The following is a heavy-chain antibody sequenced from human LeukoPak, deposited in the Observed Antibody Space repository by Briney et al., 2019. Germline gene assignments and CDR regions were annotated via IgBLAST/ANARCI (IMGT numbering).Heavy chain of an antibody. CDR2: IYYSGST. J-gene: IGHJ5*02. CDR1: GGSISSGGYY. Sequence: SGTLSLTCAVSGGSISSGGYYWSWIRQHPGKGLEWIGYIYYSGSTYYNPSLKSRVTISVDTSKNQFSLKLSSVTAADTAVYYCARGSFRGSYLWLDNWFDPWGQGTLVTVSS. V-gene: IGHV4-31*11. D-gene: IGHD3-16*02. CDR3: ARGSFRGSYLWLDNWFDP.